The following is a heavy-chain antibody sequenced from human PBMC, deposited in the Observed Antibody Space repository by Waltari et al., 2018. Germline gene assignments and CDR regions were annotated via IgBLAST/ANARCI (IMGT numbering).Heavy chain of an antibody. Sequence: QVQLVQSGAEVQKSGASVTLSCKTSGYTFTNYYIHWVRQAPGQGLEWMGIINPGDGWTKYAQKFQGRVTMTGDTSTRTVYMELSSLRSVDTAVYYCGRDDIHAEGSADFDYWGQGTLVTVSS. J-gene: IGHJ4*02. D-gene: IGHD2-15*01. CDR1: GYTFTNYY. CDR2: INPGDGWT. CDR3: GRDDIHAEGSADFDY. V-gene: IGHV1-46*01.